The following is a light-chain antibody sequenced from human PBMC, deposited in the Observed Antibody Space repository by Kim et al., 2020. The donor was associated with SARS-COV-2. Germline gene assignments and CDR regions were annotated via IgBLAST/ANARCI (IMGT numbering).Light chain of an antibody. V-gene: IGLV1-40*01. Sequence: RGTVSGTGSSSNIGAGYDVHWYQQLPGTAPKLLIYGNSNRPSGVPDRFSGSKSGTSASLAITGLQAEDEADYYCQSYDSSLSVWVFGGGTQLTVL. CDR2: GNS. CDR1: SSNIGAGYD. J-gene: IGLJ3*02. CDR3: QSYDSSLSVWV.